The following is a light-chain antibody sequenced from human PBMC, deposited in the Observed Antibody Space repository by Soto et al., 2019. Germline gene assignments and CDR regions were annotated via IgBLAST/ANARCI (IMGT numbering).Light chain of an antibody. Sequence: QSALTQPASVSGSPGQSITISCTGTSSDVGSYNLVSWYQQHPGKAPKLRIYEDNKRPSGVSNRFSVSKSGYTASLTISGLQSEDGADYYCCSYAGTSTYVFGSGTKVTVL. CDR3: CSYAGTSTYV. V-gene: IGLV2-23*01. CDR1: SSDVGSYNL. CDR2: EDN. J-gene: IGLJ1*01.